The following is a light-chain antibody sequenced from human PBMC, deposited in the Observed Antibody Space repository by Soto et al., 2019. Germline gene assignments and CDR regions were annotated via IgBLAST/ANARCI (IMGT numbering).Light chain of an antibody. CDR2: DVS. V-gene: IGLV2-11*01. Sequence: QSALTQPVSVSGSPGQTITISCTGSSTDVGYYNLVSWYQQHPGKAPKYMIYDVSKRPSGVPDRFSGSKSGNTASLTISGLQAEDEADYYCCSYAGTYSYVFGTGTKVTVL. J-gene: IGLJ1*01. CDR3: CSYAGTYSYV. CDR1: STDVGYYNL.